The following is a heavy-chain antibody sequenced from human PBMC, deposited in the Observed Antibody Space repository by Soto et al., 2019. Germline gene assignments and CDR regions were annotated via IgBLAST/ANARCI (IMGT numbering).Heavy chain of an antibody. D-gene: IGHD5-18*01. CDR3: VHAGYSYDHFGD. V-gene: IGHV2-5*01. J-gene: IGHJ4*02. CDR1: AVALITSVVG. CDR2: IFWNDDE. Sequence: YVPTGANSTQTLTLTSTHSAVALITSVVGVDWIRQPPGKALKWLALIFWNDDERYSPSLNSRLTITKDTSKNQVVLTMTHMDPLDTATYYCVHAGYSYDHFGDWGRGTLVTVSS.